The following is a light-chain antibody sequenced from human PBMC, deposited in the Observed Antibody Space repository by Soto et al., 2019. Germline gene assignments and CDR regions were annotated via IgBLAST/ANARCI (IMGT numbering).Light chain of an antibody. V-gene: IGKV1-39*01. Sequence: DVQLTQSPPPLSASVGDRVSISCRASRAITNHLNWYQQKPGKAPILLVYAASTLETGVPSRFSGSGSGTHFTLTIDNLQPEDVATYFCQQNYITPLTFGGGTKVDIK. CDR1: RAITNH. CDR2: AAS. CDR3: QQNYITPLT. J-gene: IGKJ4*01.